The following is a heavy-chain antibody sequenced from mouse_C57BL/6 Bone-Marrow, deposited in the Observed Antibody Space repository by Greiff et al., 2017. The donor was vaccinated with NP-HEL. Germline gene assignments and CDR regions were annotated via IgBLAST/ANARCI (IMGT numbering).Heavy chain of an antibody. V-gene: IGHV1-69*01. CDR2: IDPSDSYT. Sequence: QVQLQQPGAELVMPGASVKLSCKASGYTFTSYWMHWVKQRPGQGLEWIGEIDPSDSYTNYNQKFKGKSTLTVDKSSSTAYMQLSSLTSEDSAVYYCARKYSNYVYWYFDVCGTGTTVTVSS. J-gene: IGHJ1*03. CDR1: GYTFTSYW. D-gene: IGHD2-5*01. CDR3: ARKYSNYVYWYFDV.